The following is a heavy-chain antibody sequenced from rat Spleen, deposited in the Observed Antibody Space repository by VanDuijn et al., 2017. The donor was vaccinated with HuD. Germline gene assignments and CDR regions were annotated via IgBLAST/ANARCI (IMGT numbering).Heavy chain of an antibody. CDR1: GFTFSSYW. V-gene: IGHV5-58*01. Sequence: EVQLVETGGGLVQPGRSLKLSCVASGFTFSSYWMYWIRQAPGKGLEWVSSINTDGGSTYYRDSVKGRFTISRDNAKSTLYLQMDSLRSEDTATYYCTTSSDYDGSYYLDYWGQGVMVTVSS. D-gene: IGHD1-12*02. CDR2: INTDGGST. CDR3: TTSSDYDGSYYLDY. J-gene: IGHJ2*01.